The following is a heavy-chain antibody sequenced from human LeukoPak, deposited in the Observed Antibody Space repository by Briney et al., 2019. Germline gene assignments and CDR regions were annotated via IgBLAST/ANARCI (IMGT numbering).Heavy chain of an antibody. J-gene: IGHJ4*02. D-gene: IGHD3-3*01. Sequence: ASVKVSCKASGYSFSNYGISWVRQAPGQGLEWMGWISGHNGNKNYAQKVQDRVTMTTDTSTNTAYMELETLRSDDTAVYFCARDHAGSYYDVWSGYYNDDGGADYWGQGTLVTVSS. CDR2: ISGHNGNK. CDR1: GYSFSNYG. V-gene: IGHV1-18*01. CDR3: ARDHAGSYYDVWSGYYNDDGGADY.